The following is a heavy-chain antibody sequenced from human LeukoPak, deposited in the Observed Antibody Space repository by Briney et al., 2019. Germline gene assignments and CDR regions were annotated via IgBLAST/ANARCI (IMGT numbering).Heavy chain of an antibody. J-gene: IGHJ5*02. CDR3: ARVRVAAAGTVGEYNWFGP. Sequence: PRASVKVSCKASGGTFSSHAISWVRQAPGQGLEWMGGIIPIFGTANYAQKFQGRVTITTDESTSTAYMELSSLRSEDTAVYYCARVRVAAAGTVGEYNWFGPWGQGTLVTVSS. D-gene: IGHD6-13*01. CDR1: GGTFSSHA. CDR2: IIPIFGTA. V-gene: IGHV1-69*05.